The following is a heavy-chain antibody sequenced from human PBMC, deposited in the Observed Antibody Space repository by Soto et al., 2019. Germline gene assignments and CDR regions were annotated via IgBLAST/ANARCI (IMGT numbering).Heavy chain of an antibody. CDR1: GYTFTQSW. Sequence: PGESLKISCKGSGYTFTQSWIAWVRQMPGKGLEWMGIIYLGDSDTRYGPSFQGQVTISADKSTSTAYLQWSSLRASDTAMYYCAXQVLAANTNYYYYDLDVWGHGTTVTVSS. D-gene: IGHD2-15*01. CDR3: AXQVLAANTNYYYYDLDV. V-gene: IGHV5-51*01. CDR2: IYLGDSDT. J-gene: IGHJ6*02.